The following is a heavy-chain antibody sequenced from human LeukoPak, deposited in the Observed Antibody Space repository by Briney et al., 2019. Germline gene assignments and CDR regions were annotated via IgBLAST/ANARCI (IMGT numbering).Heavy chain of an antibody. J-gene: IGHJ4*02. CDR3: ARSSRLREDY. V-gene: IGHV4-59*01. CDR1: GGSISSYY. CDR2: IYYSGST. Sequence: SETLSLTCTVSGGSISSYYWSWIRQPPGKGLEWIGYIYYSGSTNYNPSLKSRVSISVDTSKNQFSLKLSSVTAADTAVYYCARSSRLREDYWGQGTLVTVSS. D-gene: IGHD3-10*01.